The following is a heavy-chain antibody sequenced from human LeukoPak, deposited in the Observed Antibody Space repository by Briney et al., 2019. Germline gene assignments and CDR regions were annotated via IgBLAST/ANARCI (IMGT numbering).Heavy chain of an antibody. CDR2: INPSGGST. J-gene: IGHJ4*02. Sequence: ASVKVSRKASGYTFTSYYMHWVRQAPGQGLEWMGIINPSGGSTSYAQKFQGRVTMTRDTSTSTVYMELSSLRSEDTAVYYCARDFDSFRNQGYFDYWGQGTLVTVSS. CDR1: GYTFTSYY. CDR3: ARDFDSFRNQGYFDY. D-gene: IGHD3-16*02. V-gene: IGHV1-46*01.